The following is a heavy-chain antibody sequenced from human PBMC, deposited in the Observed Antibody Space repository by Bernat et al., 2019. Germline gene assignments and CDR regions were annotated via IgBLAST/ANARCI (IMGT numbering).Heavy chain of an antibody. J-gene: IGHJ5*02. V-gene: IGHV3-23*01. CDR2: ISNSGGST. CDR1: GFTFSTYA. CDR3: ARGCGSSTACYRNWFDT. Sequence: EVQLLESGGGLIQPGGSLSVSRAASGFTFSTYAMSWVRQGPGKGLEWVSSISNSGGSTYYADSVKGRFTISRDNSRNTLYLQMNSLRADDTAVYYCARGCGSSTACYRNWFDTWGQGTLVTVSS. D-gene: IGHD2-2*02.